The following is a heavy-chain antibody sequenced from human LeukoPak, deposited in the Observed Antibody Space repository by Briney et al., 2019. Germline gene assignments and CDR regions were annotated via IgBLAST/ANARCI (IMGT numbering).Heavy chain of an antibody. CDR2: ISYDGSNK. Sequence: HPGGSLRLSCAASGFTFSSYGMHWVRQAPGKGLEWVAVISYDGSNKYYADSVKGRFTISRDNSKNTLYLQMNSLRAEDTAVYYCAKDRYSGSYQSPFDYWGQGTLVTVSS. CDR3: AKDRYSGSYQSPFDY. D-gene: IGHD1-26*01. J-gene: IGHJ4*02. CDR1: GFTFSSYG. V-gene: IGHV3-30*18.